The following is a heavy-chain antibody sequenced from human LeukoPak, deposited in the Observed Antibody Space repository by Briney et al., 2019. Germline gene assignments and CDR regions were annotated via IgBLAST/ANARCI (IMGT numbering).Heavy chain of an antibody. Sequence: ASVKVSCKASGYTFTGYYMHWVRQAPGQGLEWMGWINPTSGGTNYAQKFQGWVTVTRDTSISTAYMELSRLRSDDTAVYYCARVSDGYDPYFDYWGQGTLVTVSS. D-gene: IGHD5-24*01. CDR2: INPTSGGT. V-gene: IGHV1-2*04. CDR1: GYTFTGYY. CDR3: ARVSDGYDPYFDY. J-gene: IGHJ4*02.